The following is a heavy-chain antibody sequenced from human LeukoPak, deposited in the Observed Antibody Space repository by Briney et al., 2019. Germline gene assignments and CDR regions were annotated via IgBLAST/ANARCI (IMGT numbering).Heavy chain of an antibody. CDR2: IYYSGST. V-gene: IGHV4-59*01. J-gene: IGHJ6*03. Sequence: PSETLSLTCAVYGGSFSGYYWSWIRQPPGKGLEWIGYIYYSGSTNYNPSLKSRVTISVDTSKNQFSLKLSSVTAADTAVYYCTRGSIAYYYMDVWGKGTTVTTSS. D-gene: IGHD3-22*01. CDR3: TRGSIAYYYMDV. CDR1: GGSFSGYY.